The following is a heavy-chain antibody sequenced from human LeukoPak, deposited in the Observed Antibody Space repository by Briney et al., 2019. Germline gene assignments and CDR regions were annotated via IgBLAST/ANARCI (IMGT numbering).Heavy chain of an antibody. CDR3: AVIVVVPAATSTNWFDP. CDR2: IIPIFGTA. Sequence: VASVKVSCKASGGTFSSYAISWVRQAPGQGLEWMGGIIPIFGTANYAQKFQGGGTITADESTSTAYMELSSLRSEDTAVYYCAVIVVVPAATSTNWFDPWGQGTLVTVSS. V-gene: IGHV1-69*13. CDR1: GGTFSSYA. D-gene: IGHD2-2*01. J-gene: IGHJ5*02.